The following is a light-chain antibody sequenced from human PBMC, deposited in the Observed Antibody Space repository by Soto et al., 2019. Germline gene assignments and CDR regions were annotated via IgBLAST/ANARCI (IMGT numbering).Light chain of an antibody. CDR1: QSVSSY. CDR3: QQRSKWSTLSP. J-gene: IGKJ3*01. Sequence: EIVLTQSPATLSLSPGERATLSCRASQSVSSYLAWYQQKPGQVPRLLIYDASNRATGIPARFSGSGSGTDFTLTISSIEPEDFAVYYYQQRSKWSTLSPFGPGHKVDIK. CDR2: DAS. V-gene: IGKV3-11*01.